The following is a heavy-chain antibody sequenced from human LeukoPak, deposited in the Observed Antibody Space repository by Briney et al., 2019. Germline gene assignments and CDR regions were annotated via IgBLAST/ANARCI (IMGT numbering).Heavy chain of an antibody. V-gene: IGHV3-33*01. CDR3: ARVEWMGRMDY. CDR2: IWYEGSNN. CDR1: GFTFISYG. Sequence: GGSLSLACAASGFTFISYGMHWVRQAPGKGLEWVAVIWYEGSNNYYADSVKGRFTISRDNSKNSLYLQTNSLRAEGTAVYYCARVEWMGRMDYWGQGTLITVSS. D-gene: IGHD3-3*01. J-gene: IGHJ4*02.